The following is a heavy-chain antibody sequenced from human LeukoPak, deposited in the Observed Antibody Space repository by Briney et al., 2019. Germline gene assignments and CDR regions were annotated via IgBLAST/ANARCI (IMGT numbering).Heavy chain of an antibody. CDR2: INWNGGST. CDR3: AKDEVAVAGYYYYGMDV. D-gene: IGHD6-19*01. V-gene: IGHV3-20*04. Sequence: GGSLRLSCAASGFTVSSNYMSWVRQAPAKGLEWVSGINWNGGSTGYADSVKGRFTISRDNAKNSLYLQMNSLRAEDTAVYYCAKDEVAVAGYYYYGMDVWGQGTTVTVSS. J-gene: IGHJ6*02. CDR1: GFTVSSNY.